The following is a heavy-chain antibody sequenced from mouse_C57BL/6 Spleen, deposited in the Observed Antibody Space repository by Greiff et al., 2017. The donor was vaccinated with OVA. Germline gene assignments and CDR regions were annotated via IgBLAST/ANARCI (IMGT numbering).Heavy chain of an antibody. V-gene: IGHV5-6*02. CDR1: GFTFSSYG. D-gene: IGHD4-1*01. J-gene: IGHJ2*01. CDR3: ARTGGYLDY. Sequence: DVKLVESGGDLVKPGGSLKLSCAASGFTFSSYGMSWVRQTPDKRLEWVATISSGGSYTYYPDSVKGRFTISRDNAKNTLYLQMSSLKSEDTAMYYCARTGGYLDYWGQGTTLTVSS. CDR2: ISSGGSYT.